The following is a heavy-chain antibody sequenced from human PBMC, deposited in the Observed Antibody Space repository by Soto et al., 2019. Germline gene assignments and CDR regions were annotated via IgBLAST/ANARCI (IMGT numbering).Heavy chain of an antibody. CDR3: VKDRAPRDGYKTQPGS. Sequence: GGSLRLSCSASGLTFSSYAMHWVRQAPGKGLEYVSAVSTNGGTSYYADSVKGRFTISRDNSRNTLYLQMNSLRPEDTAVYYCVKDRAPRDGYKTQPGSWGLGTLVTVSS. J-gene: IGHJ5*02. CDR1: GLTFSSYA. V-gene: IGHV3-64D*06. D-gene: IGHD5-12*01. CDR2: VSTNGGTS.